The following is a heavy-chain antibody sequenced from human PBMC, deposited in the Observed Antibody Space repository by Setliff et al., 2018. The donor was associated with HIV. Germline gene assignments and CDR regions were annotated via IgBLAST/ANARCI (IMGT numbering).Heavy chain of an antibody. CDR1: RGSISRYY. Sequence: SETLSLTCTVSRGSISRYYWSWIRQPPGKGLEWIGYIYYTGTTKYNPSLKSRVTMSVDTSKNQFSLKLNSVTAADTAVYYCARNVGGLRSAVNWFDPWGQGTLVTVSS. J-gene: IGHJ5*02. CDR3: ARNVGGLRSAVNWFDP. D-gene: IGHD4-17*01. V-gene: IGHV4-59*08. CDR2: IYYTGTT.